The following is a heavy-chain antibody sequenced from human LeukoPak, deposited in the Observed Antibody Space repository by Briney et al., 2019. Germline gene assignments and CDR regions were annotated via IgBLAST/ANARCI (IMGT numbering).Heavy chain of an antibody. CDR2: IYSGGST. CDR1: GFTVSSNY. D-gene: IGHD5-24*01. V-gene: IGHV3-66*01. J-gene: IGHJ4*02. CDR3: ARELATIAFDY. Sequence: QPGGSLRLSCAASGFTVSSNYMSWVRQAPGKGLEWVSVIYSGGSTYYADSVKGRFTISRDNSKNTLYLQMNSLRAEDTAVYYCARELATIAFDYWGQGPLVTVSS.